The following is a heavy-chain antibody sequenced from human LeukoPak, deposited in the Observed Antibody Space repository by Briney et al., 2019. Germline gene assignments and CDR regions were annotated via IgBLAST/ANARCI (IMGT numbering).Heavy chain of an antibody. D-gene: IGHD1-26*01. CDR3: VKDVGVGASYFDD. CDR2: IRYDGSDK. CDR1: GFTFSSSG. J-gene: IGHJ4*02. V-gene: IGHV3-30*02. Sequence: GSLRLSCAASGFTFSSSGMHWVRQSPGKGLEWVAYIRYDGSDKYYLDSVKGRFTIARDNPKETLYLQMTSLNHDDTAVYFCVKDVGVGASYFDDWGQGTLVAVSS.